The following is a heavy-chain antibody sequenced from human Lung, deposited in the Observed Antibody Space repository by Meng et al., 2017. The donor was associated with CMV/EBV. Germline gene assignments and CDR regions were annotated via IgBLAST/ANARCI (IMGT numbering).Heavy chain of an antibody. V-gene: IGHV4-4*02. D-gene: IGHD6-19*01. CDR1: GGSISSSNW. Sequence: VTLVESGPGLVQPSGTLALTCAVSGGSISSSNWWRWVRQHSGEGIEWIEEIYHSGSINYNPSLNSRVSISVDKFKNKFFLNLSTVTSAYTAVYYCKSVGKWLPIDPWGQGTLVTVSS. J-gene: IGHJ5*02. CDR2: IYHSGSI. CDR3: KSVGKWLPIDP.